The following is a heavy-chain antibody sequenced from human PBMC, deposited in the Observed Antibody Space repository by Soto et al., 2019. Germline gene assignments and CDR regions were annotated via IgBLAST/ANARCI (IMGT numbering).Heavy chain of an antibody. Sequence: GGSLRLSCAASGFTFSSYAMSWVRQAPGKGLEWVSAISGSGGSTYYADSVKGRFTISRDNSKNTLYLQMNSLRAEDTAVYYCAKDEQPVLTAAGITDTFDIWGEGTMVTV. CDR3: AKDEQPVLTAAGITDTFDI. CDR1: GFTFSSYA. J-gene: IGHJ3*02. V-gene: IGHV3-23*01. D-gene: IGHD6-13*01. CDR2: ISGSGGST.